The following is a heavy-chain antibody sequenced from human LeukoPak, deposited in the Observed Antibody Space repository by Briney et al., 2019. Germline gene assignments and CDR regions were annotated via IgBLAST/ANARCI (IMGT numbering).Heavy chain of an antibody. J-gene: IGHJ6*02. V-gene: IGHV5-10-1*01. D-gene: IGHD1-26*01. CDR2: IDPSDSYT. CDR1: GYSFTSYW. Sequence: GESLKISCKGSGYSFTSYWISWVRQMPGKGLEWMGRIDPSDSYTNYSPSFQGHVTISADKSISTAYLQWGSLKASDTAMYYCARPQGVGATFRYYGMDVWGQGTTVTVSS. CDR3: ARPQGVGATFRYYGMDV.